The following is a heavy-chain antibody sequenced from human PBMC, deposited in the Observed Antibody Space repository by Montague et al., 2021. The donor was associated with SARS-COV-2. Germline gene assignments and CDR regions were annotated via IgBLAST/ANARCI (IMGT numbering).Heavy chain of an antibody. CDR2: LDWDDDK. D-gene: IGHD6-13*01. J-gene: IGHJ6*02. CDR1: GFSLSTSGMC. Sequence: PALVKPTQTLTLTCTFSGFSLSTSGMCVSWIRQPPGKALEWLALLDWDDDKYYSTSLKTRLTISKYTSKNQVVLTMTNMDPVDTATYYCARMPIAAACTLGDYYYYGMDVWGQGTTVTVSS. V-gene: IGHV2-70*01. CDR3: ARMPIAAACTLGDYYYYGMDV.